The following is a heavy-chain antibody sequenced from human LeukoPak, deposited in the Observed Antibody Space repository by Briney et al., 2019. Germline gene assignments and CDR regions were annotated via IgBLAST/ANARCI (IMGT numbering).Heavy chain of an antibody. CDR3: ARDLGIYPGY. J-gene: IGHJ4*02. Sequence: GGSLRLSCAASGFTFSSYAMHWVRQAPGKGLEWVAVISYDGSNKYYADSVKGRFTISRDNSKNTLYLQMNSLRAEDTAVYDCARDLGIYPGYWGQGTLVTVSS. CDR2: ISYDGSNK. D-gene: IGHD5-12*01. CDR1: GFTFSSYA. V-gene: IGHV3-30*04.